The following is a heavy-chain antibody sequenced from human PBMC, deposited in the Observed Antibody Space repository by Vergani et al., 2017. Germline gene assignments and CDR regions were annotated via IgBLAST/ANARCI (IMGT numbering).Heavy chain of an antibody. D-gene: IGHD2-15*01. V-gene: IGHV1-46*01. CDR1: GYTFTSYY. CDR2: INPSGGST. Sequence: QVQLVQSGAEVKKPGASVKVSCKASGYTFTSYYMHCVRQAPGQGLEWMGIINPSGGSTSYAQKFQGRVTMTRDTSTSTVYMELSSLRSEDTAVYYCARDRDDCSGGSCYSDWFDPWGQGTLVTVSS. J-gene: IGHJ5*02. CDR3: ARDRDDCSGGSCYSDWFDP.